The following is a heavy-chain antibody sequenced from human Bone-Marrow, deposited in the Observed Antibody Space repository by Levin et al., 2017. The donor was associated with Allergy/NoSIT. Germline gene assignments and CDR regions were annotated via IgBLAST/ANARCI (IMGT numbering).Heavy chain of an antibody. D-gene: IGHD2-2*03. J-gene: IGHJ4*02. CDR3: ARGRNYGYLFGS. CDR2: IYYTGST. Sequence: SETLSLTCSVSGGSISSGDYYWTWLRQPPGKGLEWIGYIYYTGSTYYNPAFKSRLTISRDTSKNQFSLKLTSLTAADTAVYYCARGRNYGYLFGSWGQGTLVTVSS. V-gene: IGHV4-30-4*01. CDR1: GGSISSGDYY.